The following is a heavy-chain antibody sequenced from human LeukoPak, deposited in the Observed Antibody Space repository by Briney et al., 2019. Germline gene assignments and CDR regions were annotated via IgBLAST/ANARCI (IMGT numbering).Heavy chain of an antibody. D-gene: IGHD5-24*01. J-gene: IGHJ4*02. CDR1: GFTFSSYS. Sequence: TGGSLRLSCAASGFTFSSYSMNWVRQAPGKGLEWVSYISSSSSTIYYADSVKGRFTISRDNAKNSLYLQMNSLKTEDTAVYYCARGERWLQSGGSDYWGQGTLVTVSS. V-gene: IGHV3-48*04. CDR3: ARGERWLQSGGSDY. CDR2: ISSSSSTI.